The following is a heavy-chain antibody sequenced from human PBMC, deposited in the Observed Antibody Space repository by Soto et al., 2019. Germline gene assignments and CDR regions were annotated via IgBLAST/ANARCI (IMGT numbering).Heavy chain of an antibody. D-gene: IGHD4-4*01. CDR2: IYPGDSDT. Sequence: PGVSLKISCKGSGYSFTSYLSGWVRQMPGKGLEWMGIIYPGDSDTRYSPSFQGQVTISADKSISTAYLQWSSLKASDTAMYYCARQTTVTTGDYYYYGMDVWGQGTTVTVS. CDR3: ARQTTVTTGDYYYYGMDV. J-gene: IGHJ6*02. V-gene: IGHV5-51*01. CDR1: GYSFTSYL.